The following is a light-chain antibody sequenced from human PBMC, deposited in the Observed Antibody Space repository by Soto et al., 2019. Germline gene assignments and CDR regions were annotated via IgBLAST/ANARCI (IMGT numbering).Light chain of an antibody. V-gene: IGKV3-20*01. CDR3: QQYGSSPLT. Sequence: ESVLTQSPGTLSLSPGERATLSCRASQSVTSSYLAWYQQKPVQAPRRLIYGASSRATGIPDRVSGSGSGTDFTLTISRLEPEDFAVYYCQQYGSSPLTFGGGTKVEIK. CDR2: GAS. CDR1: QSVTSSY. J-gene: IGKJ4*01.